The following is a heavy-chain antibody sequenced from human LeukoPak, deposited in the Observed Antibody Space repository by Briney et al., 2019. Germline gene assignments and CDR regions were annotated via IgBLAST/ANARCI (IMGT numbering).Heavy chain of an antibody. CDR2: MNPNSGGT. V-gene: IGHV1-2*02. J-gene: IGHJ5*02. D-gene: IGHD1-26*01. CDR1: GYTFTGYY. CDR3: ARAGVGATTYVWFDP. Sequence: ASVKVSCKASGYTFTGYYIHWVRQAPGQGLEWMGWMNPNSGGTNYAQKFQGRVTMTTDTSISTAYMELSRLRSDDTAVYYCARAGVGATTYVWFDPWGQGTLVTVSS.